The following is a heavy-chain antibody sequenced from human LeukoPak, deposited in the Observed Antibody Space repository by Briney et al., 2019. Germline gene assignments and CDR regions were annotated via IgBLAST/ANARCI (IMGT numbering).Heavy chain of an antibody. D-gene: IGHD3-16*02. CDR2: ISKDGNNK. CDR3: ATESFPRGANDY. V-gene: IGHV3-30*04. CDR1: GFTFSNFA. J-gene: IGHJ4*02. Sequence: GGSLRLSCAASGFTFSNFAMHWVRQAPGKGLEWLAVISKDGNNKYYRDSVKGRFTLSRDNSKDTLYLQMDSLSTDDTAVYYCATESFPRGANDYWGQGTLVTVSS.